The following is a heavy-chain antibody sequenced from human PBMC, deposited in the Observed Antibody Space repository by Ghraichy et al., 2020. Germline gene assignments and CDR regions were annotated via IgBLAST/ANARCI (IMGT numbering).Heavy chain of an antibody. CDR2: IDYVGRT. Sequence: SETLSLTCAVSGGYIGGYYWSWIRQPPGKGLEWIGEIDYVGRTNYNYNPSLESRVTIALVRGNNEFSLTLSSVTAADTAIYYCVRGRYCGGVSCSPRPSSFDYWGQGSLVIVSS. CDR3: VRGRYCGGVSCSPRPSSFDY. V-gene: IGHV4-34*01. D-gene: IGHD2-21*01. CDR1: GGYIGGYY. J-gene: IGHJ4*02.